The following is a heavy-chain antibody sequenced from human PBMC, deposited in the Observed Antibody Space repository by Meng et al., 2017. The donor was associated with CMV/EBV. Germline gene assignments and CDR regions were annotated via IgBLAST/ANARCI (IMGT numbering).Heavy chain of an antibody. CDR3: VTWLWFGELSGYYFDY. CDR2: IYYSGST. Sequence: LQLEGSGPGLVKPSVTLSLTCTVSGGSISSSSYYWGWIRQPPGKGLEWIGSIYYSGSTYYNPSLKSRVTISVDTSKNQFSLKLSSVTAADTAVYYCVTWLWFGELSGYYFDYWGQGTLVTVSS. V-gene: IGHV4-39*07. J-gene: IGHJ4*02. D-gene: IGHD3-10*01. CDR1: GGSISSSSYY.